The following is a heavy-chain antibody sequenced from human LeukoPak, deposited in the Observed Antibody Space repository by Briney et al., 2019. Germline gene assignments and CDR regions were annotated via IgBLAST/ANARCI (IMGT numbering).Heavy chain of an antibody. CDR2: SSYSGST. Sequence: ASETLSLTCSVSGGSVSSGSYYWSWIRQPPGKGLEWIGYSSYSGSTSYNPSLKSRVTIALDTSKNQFSLRLRSVTAADTAVYYCATVRWNDGDAFDIWGQGTMVTVSS. CDR3: ATVRWNDGDAFDI. J-gene: IGHJ3*02. D-gene: IGHD1-1*01. V-gene: IGHV4-61*01. CDR1: GGSVSSGSYY.